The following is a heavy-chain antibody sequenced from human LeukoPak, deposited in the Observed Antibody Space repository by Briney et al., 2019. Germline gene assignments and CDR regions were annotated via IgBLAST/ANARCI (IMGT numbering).Heavy chain of an antibody. Sequence: GGSLRLSCAASGFTFSSYAMHWVRQAPGKGLEWVAVISYDGSKKSYADSVKGRFTISRDNSKNTLYLQMNSPRAEDTAVYYCARVLLPMSLIRDYPSYWGQGTLVTVSS. V-gene: IGHV3-30-3*01. CDR2: ISYDGSKK. J-gene: IGHJ4*02. D-gene: IGHD4-17*01. CDR3: ARVLLPMSLIRDYPSY. CDR1: GFTFSSYA.